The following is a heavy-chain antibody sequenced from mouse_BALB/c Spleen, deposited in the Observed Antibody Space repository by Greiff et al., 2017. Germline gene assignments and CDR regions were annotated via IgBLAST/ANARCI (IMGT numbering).Heavy chain of an antibody. Sequence: QVQLQQSGPGLVAPSQSLSITCTVSGFSLTSYGVHWVRQPPGKGLEWLGVIWAGGSTNYNSALMSRLSISKDNSKSQVFLKMNSLQTDDTAMYYCAREAYYGTYWYFDVWGAGTTVTVSS. D-gene: IGHD2-10*01. CDR1: GFSLTSYG. V-gene: IGHV2-9*02. CDR3: AREAYYGTYWYFDV. CDR2: IWAGGST. J-gene: IGHJ1*01.